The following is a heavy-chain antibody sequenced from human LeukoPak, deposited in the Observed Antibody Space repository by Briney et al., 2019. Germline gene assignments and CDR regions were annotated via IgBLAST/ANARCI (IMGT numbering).Heavy chain of an antibody. CDR2: IYHSGST. V-gene: IGHV4-38-2*01. CDR1: GSSISSGYY. D-gene: IGHD6-6*01. Sequence: SETLSLTCAVSGSSISSGYYWGWIRQPPGKGLEWIGSIYHSGSTYYNPSLKSRVTLSVDTSKNQFSLKLSSVTAADTVVYYCARHGFGYSSSSRVDYWGQGTLVTVSS. J-gene: IGHJ4*02. CDR3: ARHGFGYSSSSRVDY.